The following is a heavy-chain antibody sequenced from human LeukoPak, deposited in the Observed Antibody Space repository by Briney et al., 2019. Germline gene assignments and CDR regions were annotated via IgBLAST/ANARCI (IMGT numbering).Heavy chain of an antibody. CDR1: GGSISSTSYY. J-gene: IGHJ4*02. Sequence: ASETLSLTCTVSGGSISSTSYYWAWIRQPPGRGLEGIGSIDYSGTTYYNPSLKSRVTISVDTSKNQFSLKLSSVTASDTAKYFCARRGQAAGSKGAFDYWGQGTLVTVSS. V-gene: IGHV4-39*01. CDR3: ARRGQAAGSKGAFDY. D-gene: IGHD6-13*01. CDR2: IDYSGTT.